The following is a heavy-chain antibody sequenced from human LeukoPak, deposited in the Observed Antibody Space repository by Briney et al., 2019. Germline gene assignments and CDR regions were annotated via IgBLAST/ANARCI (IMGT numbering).Heavy chain of an antibody. CDR3: ARDLRPVLRFLEWSQPIQH. CDR2: INTDGSST. J-gene: IGHJ1*01. D-gene: IGHD3-3*01. Sequence: PGGSLRLSCAASGFTFSSYWMHWVRQAPGKGLVWVSRINTDGSSTSYADSVKGRFTISRDNAKNTLYLQMNSLRAEDTAVYYCARDLRPVLRFLEWSQPIQHWGQGTLVAVSS. V-gene: IGHV3-74*01. CDR1: GFTFSSYW.